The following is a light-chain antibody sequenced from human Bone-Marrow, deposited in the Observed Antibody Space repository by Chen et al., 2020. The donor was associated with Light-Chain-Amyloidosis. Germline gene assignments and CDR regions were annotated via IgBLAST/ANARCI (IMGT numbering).Light chain of an antibody. Sequence: QPVLTQSPSVSGAPGRTVSVSGTGLGGGAAAQWFQQRPGAAPKLLLYFNNNRPSGVPDPFSGFNSGASASLIISGLRAEDEADYYCRSCDAGLGVWVFGGGTKVTVL. V-gene: IGLV1-40*01. CDR3: RSCDAGLGVWV. CDR2: FNN. J-gene: IGLJ3*02. CDR1: LGGGAA.